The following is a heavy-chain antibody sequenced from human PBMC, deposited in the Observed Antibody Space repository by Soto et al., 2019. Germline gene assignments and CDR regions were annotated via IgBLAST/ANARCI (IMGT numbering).Heavy chain of an antibody. Sequence: QTLSLTCAISGDSVSSGNAAWNWIRQSPSRGLEWLWRTYYRSKWYNDYAVSVKSRITINPDTSKNQFSLQLNSVTPEDTAVYYCARGRWLQLVFDFWGQGTLVTVSS. J-gene: IGHJ4*02. V-gene: IGHV6-1*01. CDR2: TYYRSKWYN. CDR1: GDSVSSGNAA. D-gene: IGHD5-12*01. CDR3: ARGRWLQLVFDF.